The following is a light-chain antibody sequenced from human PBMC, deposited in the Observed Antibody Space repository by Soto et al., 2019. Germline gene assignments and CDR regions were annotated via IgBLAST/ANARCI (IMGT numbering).Light chain of an antibody. CDR3: QQYNTWSSIT. Sequence: EIVLTQSPATLSVSPGETTTLSCRASQSVASKLGWYQQKPGQSPRLLIYDASTRATGVPARFSGSGSGTEFTLTISSLQSEDLAVYYCQQYNTWSSITFGQGTRLDIK. V-gene: IGKV3-15*01. J-gene: IGKJ5*01. CDR1: QSVASK. CDR2: DAS.